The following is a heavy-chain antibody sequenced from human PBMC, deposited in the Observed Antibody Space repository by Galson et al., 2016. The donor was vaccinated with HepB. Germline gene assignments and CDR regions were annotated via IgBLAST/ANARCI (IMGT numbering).Heavy chain of an antibody. CDR3: AGSWT. D-gene: IGHD3-3*01. CDR2: ISGRGDKI. Sequence: SLRLSCAASGFTYRKYDMSWLRQAPGKGLEWLADISGRGDKIVYADSVRGRFTISSDNSKNTVFLQMDSLRDEDTALYYCAGSWTWGQGALVTVSS. J-gene: IGHJ5*02. CDR1: GFTYRKYD. V-gene: IGHV3-23*01.